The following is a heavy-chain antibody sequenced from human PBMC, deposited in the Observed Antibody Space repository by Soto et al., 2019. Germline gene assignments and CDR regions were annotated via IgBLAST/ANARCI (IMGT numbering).Heavy chain of an antibody. CDR2: LSGSGGST. J-gene: IGHJ4*02. V-gene: IGHV3-23*01. Sequence: EVQLLESGGGLVQPGGSLRLSCAASGFTFSSYAMSWVRQAPGKGLEWVSALSGSGGSTYYADFVKGRFTISRDNSKNTLYLQINSLRAEDTAVYYCAKDNPSVTPLYYFDCWGQGTLVTVSS. CDR3: AKDNPSVTPLYYFDC. D-gene: IGHD4-4*01. CDR1: GFTFSSYA.